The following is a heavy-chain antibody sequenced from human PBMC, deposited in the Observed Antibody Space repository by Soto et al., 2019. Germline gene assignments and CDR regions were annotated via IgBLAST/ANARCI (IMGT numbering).Heavy chain of an antibody. V-gene: IGHV1-69*06. Sequence: QVQLVQSGAEVKKPGSSVKVSCKASGGTFSSYAISWVRQAPGQGLEWMGGIIPIFGTENYAQKFQGRATITADKPRSTAYMELSSLRTEDTAVYYCAIHHYGFWSGYYQGDYWGQGTLVTVSS. CDR3: AIHHYGFWSGYYQGDY. J-gene: IGHJ4*02. D-gene: IGHD3-3*01. CDR1: GGTFSSYA. CDR2: IIPIFGTE.